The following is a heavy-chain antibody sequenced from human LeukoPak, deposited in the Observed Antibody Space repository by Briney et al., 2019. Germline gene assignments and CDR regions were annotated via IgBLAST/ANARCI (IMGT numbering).Heavy chain of an antibody. CDR1: GFTISTYG. J-gene: IGHJ4*02. Sequence: GGSLRLSCAASGFTISTYGMHWVRQAPGKGLEWVALISYDGSDKYYADSVKGRFTISRDNSKNTLYLQMNSLRAEDTAVYYCAKGPLAYYYGSGSHFDYWGQGTLVTVSS. CDR2: ISYDGSDK. V-gene: IGHV3-30*18. D-gene: IGHD3-10*01. CDR3: AKGPLAYYYGSGSHFDY.